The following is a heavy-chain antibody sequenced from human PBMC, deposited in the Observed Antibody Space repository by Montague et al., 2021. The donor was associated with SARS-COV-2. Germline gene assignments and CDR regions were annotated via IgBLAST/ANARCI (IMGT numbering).Heavy chain of an antibody. V-gene: IGHV4-39*01. CDR3: ARLLLPATGSFNGFYFDC. J-gene: IGHJ4*02. CDR1: GASISSRGYY. D-gene: IGHD6-13*01. CDR2: IYYSGXX. Sequence: SETLSLTCTVSGASISSRGYYWGWIRQPPGNGLEWIASIYYSGXXXYXXXXKXRVTISVDTSKSQFSLKLNAVTAADTAVYYCARLLLPATGSFNGFYFDCWGQGALVTVSS.